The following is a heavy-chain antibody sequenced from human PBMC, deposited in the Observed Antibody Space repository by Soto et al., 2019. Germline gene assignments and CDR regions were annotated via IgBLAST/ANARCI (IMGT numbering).Heavy chain of an antibody. CDR1: GYSFTSYW. J-gene: IGHJ6*02. Sequence: HGESLKISCKGSGYSFTSYWIGWVRQMPGKGLEWMGIIYPGDSDTRYSPSFQGQVTISADKSISTAYLQWSSLKASDTAMYYCARQGPTTTIFGVVGGMDVWGQGTTVTVSS. V-gene: IGHV5-51*01. CDR3: ARQGPTTTIFGVVGGMDV. D-gene: IGHD3-3*01. CDR2: IYPGDSDT.